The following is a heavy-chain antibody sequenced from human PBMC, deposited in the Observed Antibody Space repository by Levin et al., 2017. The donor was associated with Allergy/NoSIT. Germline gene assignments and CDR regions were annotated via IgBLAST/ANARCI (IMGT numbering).Heavy chain of an antibody. CDR1: GYTFTGYY. V-gene: IGHV1-2*02. CDR2: INPNSGGT. CDR3: ARDHFGTLTGFDP. J-gene: IGHJ5*02. D-gene: IGHD1-1*01. Sequence: GESLKISCKASGYTFTGYYMHWVRQAPGQGLEWMGWINPNSGGTNYAQKFQGRVTMTRDTSISTAYMELSRLRSDDTAVYYCARDHFGTLTGFDPWGQGTLVTVSS.